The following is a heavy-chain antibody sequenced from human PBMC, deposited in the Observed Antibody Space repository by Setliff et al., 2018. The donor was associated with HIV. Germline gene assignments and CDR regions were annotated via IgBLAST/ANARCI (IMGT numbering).Heavy chain of an antibody. D-gene: IGHD4-17*01. CDR1: GFTFGDYY. CDR2: LTHIGSDI. Sequence: GGSLRLSCAASGFTFGDYYMSWIRQAPGKGLEWIAFLTHIGSDIHYADSVKGRFTISRDNAKNSLYLQMNSLRAEDTALYYCATTVTTKSSRGGYWGQGTLVTVSS. V-gene: IGHV3-11*01. CDR3: ATTVTTKSSRGGY. J-gene: IGHJ4*02.